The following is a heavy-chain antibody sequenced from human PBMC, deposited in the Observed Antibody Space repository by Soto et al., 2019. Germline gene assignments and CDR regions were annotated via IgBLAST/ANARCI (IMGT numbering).Heavy chain of an antibody. CDR1: GFSFSNAW. D-gene: IGHD1-1*01. J-gene: IGHJ4*02. Sequence: PGGSLRLSCAASGFSFSNAWMNWVRQAPGEGLEWVGRIKTKTDGGTTDYSAPVRGRFTISRDDSKNTLYLQMNSLKTEDTAVYYCSTDQGTAWNYYWGQGTLVTVSS. V-gene: IGHV3-15*07. CDR3: STDQGTAWNYY. CDR2: IKTKTDGGTT.